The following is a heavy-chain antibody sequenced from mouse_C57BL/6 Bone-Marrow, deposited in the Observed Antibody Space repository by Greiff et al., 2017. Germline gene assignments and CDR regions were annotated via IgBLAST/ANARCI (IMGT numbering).Heavy chain of an antibody. CDR2: ISYDGSN. Sequence: EVKLVESGPGLVKPSQSLSLTCSVTGYSITSGYYWNWIRQFPGNKLEWMGYISYDGSNNYNPSLKNRISITRDTSKNQFFLKLNSVTTEDTATYYCAREGNYGLYYYAMDYWGQGTSVTVSS. CDR3: AREGNYGLYYYAMDY. J-gene: IGHJ4*01. D-gene: IGHD2-1*01. CDR1: GYSITSGYY. V-gene: IGHV3-6*01.